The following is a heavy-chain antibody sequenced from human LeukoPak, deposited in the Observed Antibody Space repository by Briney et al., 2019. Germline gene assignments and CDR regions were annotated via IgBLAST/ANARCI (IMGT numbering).Heavy chain of an antibody. V-gene: IGHV4-39*07. CDR1: GASINSNIHY. CDR2: IYYSGST. CDR3: ARVFSAPPDSKIVVVPAAMLDY. D-gene: IGHD2-2*01. Sequence: KASETLSLTCTVSGASINSNIHYWGWIRQPPGKGLEWIGSIYYSGSTYYNPSLKSGVTISVDTSKNQFSLKLSSVTAADTAVYYCARVFSAPPDSKIVVVPAAMLDYWGQGTLVTVSS. J-gene: IGHJ4*02.